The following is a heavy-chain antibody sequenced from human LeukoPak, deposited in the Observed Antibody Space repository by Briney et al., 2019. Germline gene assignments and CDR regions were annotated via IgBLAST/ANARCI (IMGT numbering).Heavy chain of an antibody. Sequence: SVKVSCKASGGTFSSYAISWVRQAPGQGLEWMGGIIPIFGTANYAQKFQGRVTITADKSTSTAYMELSSLRSEDTAVYYCARAKYYYDSSGYYQEPAFDIWGQGTMVTVSS. D-gene: IGHD3-22*01. J-gene: IGHJ3*02. CDR1: GGTFSSYA. CDR3: ARAKYYYDSSGYYQEPAFDI. CDR2: IIPIFGTA. V-gene: IGHV1-69*06.